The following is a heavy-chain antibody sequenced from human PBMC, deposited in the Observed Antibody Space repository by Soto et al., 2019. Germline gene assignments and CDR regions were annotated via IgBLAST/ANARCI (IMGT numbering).Heavy chain of an antibody. CDR1: GGSISSGDYY. V-gene: IGHV4-30-4*01. CDR2: IYYSGST. J-gene: IGHJ3*02. D-gene: IGHD2-15*01. CDR3: ARGSGNQDAFDI. Sequence: SETLSLTCTVSGGSISSGDYYWSWIRQPPGKGLEWIGYIYYSGSTYYNPSLKSRVTISVDTSKNQFSLKLSSVTAADTAVYYCARGSGNQDAFDIWGQGTMVTVSS.